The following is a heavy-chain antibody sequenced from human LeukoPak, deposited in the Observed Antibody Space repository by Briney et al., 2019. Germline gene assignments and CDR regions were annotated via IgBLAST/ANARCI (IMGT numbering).Heavy chain of an antibody. D-gene: IGHD6-19*01. V-gene: IGHV4-34*01. Sequence: SETLSLTCXVXXXXFXGYYWSWIRQPPGKGLEWIGEINHSGSTNYNPSLKSRVTISVDTSKNQFSLKLSSVTAADTAVYYCARGRYSSGWYAGHDAFDIWGQGTMVTVSS. CDR2: INHSGST. CDR1: XXXFXGYY. CDR3: ARGRYSSGWYAGHDAFDI. J-gene: IGHJ3*02.